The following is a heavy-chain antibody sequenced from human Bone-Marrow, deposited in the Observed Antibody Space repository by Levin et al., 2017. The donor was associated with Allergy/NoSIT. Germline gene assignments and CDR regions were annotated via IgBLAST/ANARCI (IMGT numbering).Heavy chain of an antibody. CDR3: ARAGTRRYYYDSTGRGYYGMDV. CDR1: GYTFTSYG. J-gene: IGHJ6*02. Sequence: ASVKVSCKASGYTFTSYGISWVRQAPGQGLEWMGWISAYNGNTNYAQKLQGRVTMTTDTSTSTAYMELRSLRSDDTAVYYCARAGTRRYYYDSTGRGYYGMDVWGQGTTVTVSS. V-gene: IGHV1-18*01. D-gene: IGHD3-22*01. CDR2: ISAYNGNT.